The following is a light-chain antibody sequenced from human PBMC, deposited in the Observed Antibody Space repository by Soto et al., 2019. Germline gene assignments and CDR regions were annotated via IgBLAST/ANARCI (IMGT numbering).Light chain of an antibody. CDR3: SSYTSSSTLNV. J-gene: IGLJ1*01. V-gene: IGLV2-14*01. CDR1: SSDVGGYNY. CDR2: DVS. Sequence: QSVLTQPASVSGSPGQSITISCTGTSSDVGGYNYVSWYQQHPGKAPKLMIYDVSNRPSGVSNRFSGSKSGNTASLTISGLQAEDEADYYCSSYTSSSTLNVFRTGNKVPVL.